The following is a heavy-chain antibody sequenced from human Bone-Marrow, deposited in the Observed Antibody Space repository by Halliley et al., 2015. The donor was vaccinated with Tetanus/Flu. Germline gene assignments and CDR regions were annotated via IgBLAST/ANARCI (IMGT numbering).Heavy chain of an antibody. CDR2: IYYSGST. D-gene: IGHD5-18*01. CDR1: GGSISSYY. Sequence: TLSLTCTVSGGSISSYYWSWIRQPPGKGLEWIGYIYYSGSTNYNPSLKSRVTMSVDPSKNQFSLRLSSVTAADTAVYYCARRGYSYGYYHFDYWGQGTLVTVSS. J-gene: IGHJ4*02. CDR3: ARRGYSYGYYHFDY. V-gene: IGHV4-59*01.